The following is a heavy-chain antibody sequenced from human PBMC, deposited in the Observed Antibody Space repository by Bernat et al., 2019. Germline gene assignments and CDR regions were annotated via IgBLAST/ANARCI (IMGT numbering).Heavy chain of an antibody. J-gene: IGHJ5*02. V-gene: IGHV3-30*01. CDR1: GFTFSSYA. CDR2: ISYDGSNK. D-gene: IGHD3-10*01. CDR3: AREFEPYYYGSGSYPWFDP. Sequence: VQLLESGGGLVQPGGSLRLSCAASGFTFSSYAMHWVRQAPGKGLEWVAVISYDGSNKYYADSVKGRFTISRDNSKNTLYLQMNSLRAEDTAVYYCAREFEPYYYGSGSYPWFDPWGQGTLVTVSS.